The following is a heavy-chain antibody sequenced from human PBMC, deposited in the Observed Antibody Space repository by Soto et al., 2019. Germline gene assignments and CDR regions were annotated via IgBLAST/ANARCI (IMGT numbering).Heavy chain of an antibody. CDR3: SGDRPSTPRSYYSYGMNV. CDR1: GYTFTSYY. CDR2: INPSGGST. D-gene: IGHD2-2*01. Sequence: ASVRVFVRASGYTFTSYYMHWVRQAPGQWREWMGIINPSGGSTSYAQKLKGRVTMTRDTSTSTVYMELSSLRSEDTAVYYCSGDRPSTPRSYYSYGMNVWG. J-gene: IGHJ6*01. V-gene: IGHV1-46*01.